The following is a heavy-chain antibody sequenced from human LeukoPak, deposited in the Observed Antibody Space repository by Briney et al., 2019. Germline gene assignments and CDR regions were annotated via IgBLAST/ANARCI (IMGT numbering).Heavy chain of an antibody. CDR1: GFTFSSYA. V-gene: IGHV3-23*01. Sequence: GGSLRLSCAASGFTFSSYAMSWVRQAPGKGLEWVSAISGSGGSTYYADSVKGRFTVSRDNSKNTLYLQMNSLRAEDTAVYYCAKVRDYGDFSFDYWGQGTLVTVSS. J-gene: IGHJ4*02. CDR3: AKVRDYGDFSFDY. CDR2: ISGSGGST. D-gene: IGHD4-17*01.